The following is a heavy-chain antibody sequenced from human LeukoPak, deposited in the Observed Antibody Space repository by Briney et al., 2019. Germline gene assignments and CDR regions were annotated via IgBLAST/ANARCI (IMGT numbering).Heavy chain of an antibody. Sequence: SETLSLTCTGSGGSISSYYWSWIRQPPGKGLEWIGYIYYSGSTNYNPSLKSRVSISVDTSKNQFSLKLSSVTAADTAVYYCARHGDYGDYDFFFDYWGQGTLVTVSS. CDR1: GGSISSYY. CDR3: ARHGDYGDYDFFFDY. CDR2: IYYSGST. D-gene: IGHD4-17*01. J-gene: IGHJ4*02. V-gene: IGHV4-59*08.